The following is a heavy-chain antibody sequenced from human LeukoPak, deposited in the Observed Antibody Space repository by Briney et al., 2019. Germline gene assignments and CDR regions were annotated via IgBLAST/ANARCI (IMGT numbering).Heavy chain of an antibody. J-gene: IGHJ4*02. CDR3: GVYSSSWHDY. CDR1: GFTFSSYS. Sequence: GGSLRLSCAASGFTFSSYSMNWVRQAPGKGLEWVSYISSSSSTIYYADSVKGRFTISRDNSKNTLYLQMNILRAEDTAVYYCGVYSSSWHDYWGQGTLVTVSS. D-gene: IGHD6-13*01. CDR2: ISSSSSTI. V-gene: IGHV3-48*01.